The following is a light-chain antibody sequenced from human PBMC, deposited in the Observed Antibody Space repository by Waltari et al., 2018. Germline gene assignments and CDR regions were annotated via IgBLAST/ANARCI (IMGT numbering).Light chain of an antibody. Sequence: QPVLTQPPSSSASPGESARLTCTLPSDINVGDFNIYWYQQKPGSPPRFLLYYKSDSEKAQGSGVPSRFSGSKEASANAGILLISVLQSEDEADYYCMFWPSNVWVFGGGTKLTVL. CDR2: YKSDSEK. J-gene: IGLJ3*02. CDR3: MFWPSNVWV. V-gene: IGLV5-37*01. CDR1: SDINVGDFN.